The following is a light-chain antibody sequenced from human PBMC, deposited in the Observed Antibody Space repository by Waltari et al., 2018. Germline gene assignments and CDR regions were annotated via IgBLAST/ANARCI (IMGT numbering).Light chain of an antibody. J-gene: IGKJ4*01. CDR3: QQYYKTPIT. CDR2: WAS. CDR1: QSILYSPNNKNY. Sequence: DIVMTQSPDSLAVSLGERATINCKSSQSILYSPNNKNYLGWYQQQPGQPPKLLIYWASTRESGVPDRFSGSGSGTDFTLTISGLQAEDVAVYYCQQYYKTPITFGGGTKVEIK. V-gene: IGKV4-1*01.